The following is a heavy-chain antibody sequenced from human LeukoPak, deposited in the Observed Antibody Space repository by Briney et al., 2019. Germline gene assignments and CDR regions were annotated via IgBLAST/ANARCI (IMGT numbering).Heavy chain of an antibody. D-gene: IGHD3-3*01. Sequence: SETLSLTRPVSGGSISSSSYYWGWIRQPPGKGLEWIWSIYYSGITHYTPSLKSRFTKSVDTSKNRCSLQLSSVTAADTAVYYCARHQFYDFWSGYSQDNWFDPWVQGTLVTVRS. CDR1: GGSISSSSYY. CDR2: IYYSGIT. V-gene: IGHV4-39*01. J-gene: IGHJ5*02. CDR3: ARHQFYDFWSGYSQDNWFDP.